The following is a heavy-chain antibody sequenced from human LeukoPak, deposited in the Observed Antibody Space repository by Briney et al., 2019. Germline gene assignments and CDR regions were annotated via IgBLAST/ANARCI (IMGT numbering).Heavy chain of an antibody. CDR3: ARQRFTMRAYAGNWFDP. J-gene: IGHJ5*02. D-gene: IGHD3-10*01. Sequence: GESQKISCKGSGYIFTTYWIGWVRQMPGKGLEWMGIIYPGDPDTRYSPSFQDQVTISADKSISTAYLQWSSLKASDTAMYYCARQRFTMRAYAGNWFDPWGQGTLVTVSS. V-gene: IGHV5-51*01. CDR2: IYPGDPDT. CDR1: GYIFTTYW.